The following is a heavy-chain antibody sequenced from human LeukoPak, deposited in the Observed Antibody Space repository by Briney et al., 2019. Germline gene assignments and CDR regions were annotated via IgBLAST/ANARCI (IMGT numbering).Heavy chain of an antibody. CDR3: AQTANHHGSGSYGWFDP. Sequence: VSGPTLVNPTQTLTLTCTLSGLSLSSSGVGVAWIRQPPGKALEWVALIYWNDERSFSPALNTRLTITKDTSKNQVVLTMTNMDPMDTATYYCAQTANHHGSGSYGWFDPWGQGTLVTVSS. J-gene: IGHJ5*02. D-gene: IGHD3-10*01. CDR1: GLSLSSSGVG. CDR2: IYWNDER. V-gene: IGHV2-5*01.